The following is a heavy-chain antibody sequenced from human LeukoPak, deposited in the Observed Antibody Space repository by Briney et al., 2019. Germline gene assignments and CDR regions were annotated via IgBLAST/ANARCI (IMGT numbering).Heavy chain of an antibody. CDR3: ATYDFWSGSDFDY. D-gene: IGHD3-3*01. V-gene: IGHV4-38-2*02. CDR1: GYSISSGYY. CDR2: IYYSGST. J-gene: IGHJ4*02. Sequence: PSETLSLTCTVSGYSISSGYYWGWIRQPPGKGLEWIGSIYYSGSTYYNPSLKSRVTISVDTSKNQFSLKLSSVTAADTAVYYCATYDFWSGSDFDYWGQGTLVTVSS.